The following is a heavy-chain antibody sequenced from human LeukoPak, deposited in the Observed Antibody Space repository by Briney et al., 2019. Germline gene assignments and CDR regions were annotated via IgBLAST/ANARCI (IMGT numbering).Heavy chain of an antibody. J-gene: IGHJ4*02. V-gene: IGHV1-18*01. D-gene: IGHD4-17*01. CDR1: GYIFTSYG. CDR3: ARDTGVATGDYARDFDN. Sequence: GASVKVSCKASGYIFTSYGISWVRQAPGQGLEWMGWISTDKGNTNFAQKFQGRVTMTTDTSTNTVSMALRSLRSDDTAVYYCARDTGVATGDYARDFDNWGQGTLVTVSS. CDR2: ISTDKGNT.